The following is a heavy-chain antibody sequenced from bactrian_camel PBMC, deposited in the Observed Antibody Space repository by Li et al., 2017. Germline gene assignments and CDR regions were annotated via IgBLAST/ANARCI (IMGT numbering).Heavy chain of an antibody. J-gene: IGHJ6*01. CDR2: IAYDGWVS. D-gene: IGHD2*01. Sequence: HLQLVESGGGLVPPGGSLRLSCAASGFQFSDYPMSWVRQAPGKGLEWVAQIAYDGWVSRYHDSAKGRFTISRDNAKSTVYLQMNSLKPEDTAMYYCAARGPYCYTKLSVRDFTYWGQGTQVTVS. CDR3: AARGPYCYTKLSVRDFTY. CDR1: GFQFSDYP. V-gene: IGHV3S41*01.